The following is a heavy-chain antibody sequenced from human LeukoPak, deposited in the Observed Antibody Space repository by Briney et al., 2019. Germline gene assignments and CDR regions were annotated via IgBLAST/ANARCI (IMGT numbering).Heavy chain of an antibody. CDR2: ISYDGSNK. CDR3: AKDQGDGYNLFDY. Sequence: GRSLRLSCAASGFTFSSYGVHWVRQAPGKGLEWVAVISYDGSNKYYADSVKGRFTISRDNSKNTLYLQMNSLRAEDTAVYYCAKDQGDGYNLFDYWGQGTLVTVSS. D-gene: IGHD5-24*01. J-gene: IGHJ4*02. V-gene: IGHV3-30*18. CDR1: GFTFSSYG.